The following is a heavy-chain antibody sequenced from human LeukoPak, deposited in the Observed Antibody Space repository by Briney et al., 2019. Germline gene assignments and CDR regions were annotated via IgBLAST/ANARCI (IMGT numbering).Heavy chain of an antibody. Sequence: ASVKVSCKASGYTFTSYYMHWVRQAPGQGLEWMGIINASGGSTSYAQKFQGRVTMTRDMSTSTAYMELSSLRSEDTAVYYCASSEIIAVAGNTLDYWGQGTLVTVSS. CDR2: INASGGST. V-gene: IGHV1-46*01. J-gene: IGHJ4*02. CDR3: ASSEIIAVAGNTLDY. D-gene: IGHD6-19*01. CDR1: GYTFTSYY.